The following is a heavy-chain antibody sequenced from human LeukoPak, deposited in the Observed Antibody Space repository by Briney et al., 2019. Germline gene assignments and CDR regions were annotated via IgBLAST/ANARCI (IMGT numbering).Heavy chain of an antibody. D-gene: IGHD3-22*01. CDR2: ISSSSGST. V-gene: IGHV3-21*05. CDR1: GFTFSSYS. Sequence: GGSLRLSCAASGFTFSSYSMNWVRQAPGKGLEWISYISSSSGSTYDADSVKGRFTISRDNAKNSLYLQMNSLRGEDMAVYYCAPWGVVTGHYWGQGTLVTVSS. J-gene: IGHJ4*02. CDR3: APWGVVTGHY.